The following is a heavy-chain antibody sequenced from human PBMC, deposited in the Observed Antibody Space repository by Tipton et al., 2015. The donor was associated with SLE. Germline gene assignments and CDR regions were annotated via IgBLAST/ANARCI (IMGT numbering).Heavy chain of an antibody. CDR1: GYSFTTYW. Sequence: QLVQSGAEVKKPGESLKISCKGSGYSFTTYWIGWVRQMPGKGLEWMGIIYPGDSDTTYSPSFQGQVTISADKSISTAFLQWTSLKASDTAMYYCARESREAGTSFDYWGQGTLVTVSS. V-gene: IGHV5-51*03. CDR3: ARESREAGTSFDY. CDR2: IYPGDSDT. D-gene: IGHD6-19*01. J-gene: IGHJ4*02.